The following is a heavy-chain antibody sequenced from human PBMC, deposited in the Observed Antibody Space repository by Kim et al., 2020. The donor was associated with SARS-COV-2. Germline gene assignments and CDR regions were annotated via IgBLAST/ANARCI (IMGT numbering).Heavy chain of an antibody. CDR3: ARGWRQQLGVDP. Sequence: ASVKVSCKASGYTFTSYDINWVRQANGQGLEWMGWMNPNSGNTGYAQKFQGRVTMTRNTSISTAYMELSSLRSEDTAVYYCARGWRQQLGVDPWGQGTLVTVSS. J-gene: IGHJ5*02. D-gene: IGHD6-13*01. V-gene: IGHV1-8*01. CDR2: MNPNSGNT. CDR1: GYTFTSYD.